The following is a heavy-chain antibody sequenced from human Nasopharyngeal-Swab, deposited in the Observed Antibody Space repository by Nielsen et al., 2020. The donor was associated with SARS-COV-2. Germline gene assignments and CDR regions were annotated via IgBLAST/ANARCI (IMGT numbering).Heavy chain of an antibody. CDR1: GGTFSSYA. V-gene: IGHV1-69*13. D-gene: IGHD2-2*01. J-gene: IGHJ6*02. CDR2: IIPIFGTA. Sequence: SVKVSCKASGGTFSSYAISWVRQAPGQGLEWMGGIIPIFGTANYAQKFRGRVTITADESTSTAYMELSSLRSEDTAVYYCARGFLDIVVVPAAIVLGKYYYYGMDVWGQGTTVTVSS. CDR3: ARGFLDIVVVPAAIVLGKYYYYGMDV.